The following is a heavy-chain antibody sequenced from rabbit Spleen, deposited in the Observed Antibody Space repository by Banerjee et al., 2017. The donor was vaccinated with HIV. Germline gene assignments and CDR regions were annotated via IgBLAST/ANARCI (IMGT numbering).Heavy chain of an antibody. CDR1: GVSFSDDSY. V-gene: IGHV1S40*01. D-gene: IGHD1-1*01. CDR3: ARDTSSSFSSYGMDL. J-gene: IGHJ6*01. CDR2: IDVGSSGFT. Sequence: QSLEESGGDMVKPGASLTLTCIASGVSFSDDSYMCWVRQAPGKGLEWIACIDVGSSGFTYFATWAKGRFTCSKSSSTTVTLQMTRLTAADTATYFCARDTSSSFSSYGMDLWGPGTLVTVS.